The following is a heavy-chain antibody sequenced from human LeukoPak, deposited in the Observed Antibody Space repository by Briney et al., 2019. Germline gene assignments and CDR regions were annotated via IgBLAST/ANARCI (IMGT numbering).Heavy chain of an antibody. CDR3: ARHAVEAASRWFDP. D-gene: IGHD1-1*01. V-gene: IGHV4-34*01. CDR2: INHSGST. Sequence: SETLSLTCAVYGGSFSGYYWSWIRQPPGKGLEWIGEINHSGSTNYNPSLKSRVTMSVDTSKKQFSLKLGSVTAADTAVYYCARHAVEAASRWFDPWGQGTLVTVSS. J-gene: IGHJ5*02. CDR1: GGSFSGYY.